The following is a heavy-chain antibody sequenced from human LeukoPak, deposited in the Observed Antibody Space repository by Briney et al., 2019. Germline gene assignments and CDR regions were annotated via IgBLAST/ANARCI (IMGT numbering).Heavy chain of an antibody. CDR1: GFTFSSYA. J-gene: IGHJ6*02. Sequence: GRSLRLSCAASGFTFSSYAMHWVRQAPGKGLEWVAVISYDGSNKYYADSVKGRFTISRDNSKNTLYLQMNSLRAEDTAVYYCARDYWSYYYYYVMDVWGQGTTVTVSS. V-gene: IGHV3-30*04. CDR2: ISYDGSNK. D-gene: IGHD2-8*02. CDR3: ARDYWSYYYYYVMDV.